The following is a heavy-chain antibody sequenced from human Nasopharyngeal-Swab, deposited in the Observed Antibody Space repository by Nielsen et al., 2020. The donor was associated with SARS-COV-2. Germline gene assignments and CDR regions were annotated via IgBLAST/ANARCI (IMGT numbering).Heavy chain of an antibody. CDR2: IAHDASNE. CDR1: GFTFSSFG. J-gene: IGHJ5*02. CDR3: ARPLSRDSTWTTEANWFDL. D-gene: IGHD6-13*01. V-gene: IGHV3-30*03. Sequence: GESLKISCAASGFTFSSFGMHWVRQAPGKGLEWVAFIAHDASNEYYGDSVKGRFTISRDNSENTVYLQMNSLRAEDTALYHCARPLSRDSTWTTEANWFDLWGPGTLVTVSS.